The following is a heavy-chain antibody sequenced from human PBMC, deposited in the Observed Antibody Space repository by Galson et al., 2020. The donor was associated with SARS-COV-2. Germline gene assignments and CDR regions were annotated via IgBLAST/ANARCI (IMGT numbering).Heavy chain of an antibody. D-gene: IGHD3-22*01. CDR2: ITGTSDYI. CDR3: ASETGYYEAGSFQYYFDY. V-gene: IGHV3-21*01. Sequence: GGSLRLSCVASGFSFSSYSINWVRQAPGKGLEWVSSITGTSDYIYYADSVKGRFTISRDNAKNSLFLQMNSLRAEDTAVYYCASETGYYEAGSFQYYFDYWGQGTLVTVSS. J-gene: IGHJ4*02. CDR1: GFSFSSYS.